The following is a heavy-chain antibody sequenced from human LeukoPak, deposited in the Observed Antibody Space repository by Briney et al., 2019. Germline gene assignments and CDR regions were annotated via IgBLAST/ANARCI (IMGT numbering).Heavy chain of an antibody. D-gene: IGHD3-22*01. J-gene: IGHJ5*02. Sequence: PSETLSLTCTVSGGSISSSSYYWGWIRQPPGKGLEWIGSIYYSGSTYYNPSLKSRVTISVDTSKNQFSLKLSSVAAADTAVYYCARQTGGYYDSSGYYYGRVNWFDPWGQGTLVTASS. CDR1: GGSISSSSYY. CDR2: IYYSGST. V-gene: IGHV4-39*01. CDR3: ARQTGGYYDSSGYYYGRVNWFDP.